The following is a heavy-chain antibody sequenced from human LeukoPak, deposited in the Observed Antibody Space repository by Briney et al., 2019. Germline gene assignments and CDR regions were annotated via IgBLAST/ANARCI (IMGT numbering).Heavy chain of an antibody. CDR1: PASINGYY. CDR2: IYSSGST. CDR3: ARARVGYCNSSSCYAIPFDY. V-gene: IGHV4-59*01. J-gene: IGHJ4*02. D-gene: IGHD2-2*01. Sequence: PSETLSLTCTVSPASINGYYWSWIRQPPGKGPEWIGYIYSSGSTKYNPSLKSRVTIFVDTSKNQFSLKLSSVTAADTAFYYCARARVGYCNSSSCYAIPFDYWGQGTLVTVSS.